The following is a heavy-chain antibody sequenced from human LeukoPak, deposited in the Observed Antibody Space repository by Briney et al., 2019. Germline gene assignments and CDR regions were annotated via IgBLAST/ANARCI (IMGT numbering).Heavy chain of an antibody. CDR3: ARFGYVAAVDV. Sequence: GGSLRLSCAASGFSFSAYWMTWARQAPGTGLEWVANINPAGSETYYVDPVKGRFSISRDNAKNLVYLQMNSLRAEDTAVYDCARFGYVAAVDVWGQGTPVTVSS. J-gene: IGHJ4*02. CDR1: GFSFSAYW. D-gene: IGHD2-15*01. CDR2: INPAGSET. V-gene: IGHV3-7*01.